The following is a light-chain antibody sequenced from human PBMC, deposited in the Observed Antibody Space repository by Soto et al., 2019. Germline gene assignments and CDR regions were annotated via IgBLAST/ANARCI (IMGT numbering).Light chain of an antibody. Sequence: DIQMTQSPSSLAASVGDRVTITCRASQGISDRLAWYQQKPGKAPKLLIYLASALQSGVPSRFSGSGSGTDFTLSISSIQPEDAATYFCQNYNNNSAPLSFGGGTKVEIK. CDR3: QNYNNNSAPLS. V-gene: IGKV1-27*01. J-gene: IGKJ4*01. CDR1: QGISDR. CDR2: LAS.